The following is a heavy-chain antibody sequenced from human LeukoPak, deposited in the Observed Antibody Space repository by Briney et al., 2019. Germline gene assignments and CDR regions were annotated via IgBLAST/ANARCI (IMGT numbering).Heavy chain of an antibody. J-gene: IGHJ4*02. CDR2: ISSNGGST. D-gene: IGHD6-13*01. Sequence: GGSLGLSCAASGFTFSSYAMHWVRQAPGKGLEYVSAISSNGGSTYYANSVKGRFTISRDNSKNTLYLQMNSLRAEDTAVYYCARVVRRGIAAAGPLGYWGQGTLVTVSS. V-gene: IGHV3-64*01. CDR3: ARVVRRGIAAAGPLGY. CDR1: GFTFSSYA.